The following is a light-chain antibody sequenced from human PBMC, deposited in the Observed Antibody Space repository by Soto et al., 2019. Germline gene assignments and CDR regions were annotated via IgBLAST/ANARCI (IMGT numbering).Light chain of an antibody. Sequence: QPVLTQSPSASASLGASVKLTCTLSSGHSNYAIAWHQQQPEKGPRYLMKLNRYGSHSKGAGIPTRFSGSRSGAERYLTIASLQSEDEADYYCQTWGTGIVIFGGGTKLTVL. CDR3: QTWGTGIVI. V-gene: IGLV4-69*01. J-gene: IGLJ2*01. CDR2: LNRYGSH. CDR1: SGHSNYA.